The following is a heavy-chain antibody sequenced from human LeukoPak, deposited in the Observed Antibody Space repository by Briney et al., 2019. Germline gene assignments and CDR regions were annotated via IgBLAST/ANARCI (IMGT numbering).Heavy chain of an antibody. CDR1: GYTLTELS. D-gene: IGHD4-23*01. CDR3: ATTPPVADYYYYMGV. Sequence: GASVKVSCKVSGYTLTELSMHWVRQAPGKGREWMGGFDPEDGETIYAQKFQGRVTMTEHTSTDTAYMELSSLRSEDTAVYYCATTPPVADYYYYMGVWGKGTTVTVSS. V-gene: IGHV1-24*01. J-gene: IGHJ6*03. CDR2: FDPEDGET.